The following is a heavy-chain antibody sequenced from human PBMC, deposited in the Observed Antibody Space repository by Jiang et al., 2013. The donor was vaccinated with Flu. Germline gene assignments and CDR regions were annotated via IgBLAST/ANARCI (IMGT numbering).Heavy chain of an antibody. CDR3: ARGGTTVNYYFDY. Sequence: SSNSAAWNWIRQSPSRGLEWLGRTYYRSKWYNDYAVSVKSRITINPDTSKNQFSLQLNSVTPEDTAVYYCARGGTTVNYYFDYWGQGTLVTVSS. D-gene: IGHD4-17*01. V-gene: IGHV6-1*01. CDR1: SSNSAA. CDR2: TYYRSKWYN. J-gene: IGHJ4*02.